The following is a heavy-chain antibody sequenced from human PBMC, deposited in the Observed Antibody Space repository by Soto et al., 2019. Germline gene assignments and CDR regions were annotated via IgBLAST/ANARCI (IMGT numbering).Heavy chain of an antibody. CDR3: ARQKGGLLMHA. V-gene: IGHV4-39*01. D-gene: IGHD1-26*01. J-gene: IGHJ6*04. CDR2: IYYSGST. CDR1: GGTSVGRGGH. Sequence: SETKRVRWSVAGGTSVGRGGHCVRIRQPPGKGLEWIGSIYYSGSTYYNPSLKSRVTISVDTSKNQFSLKLSSVTAADTAVYYCARQKGGLLMHAWGKAPTVTVSS.